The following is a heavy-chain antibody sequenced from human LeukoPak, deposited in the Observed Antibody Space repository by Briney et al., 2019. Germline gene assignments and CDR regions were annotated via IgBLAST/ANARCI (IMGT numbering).Heavy chain of an antibody. CDR3: ARGYYGSGSNTRSIDY. Sequence: SVKVSCKASGGTFSSYAISWVRQAPGQGLEWMGGIIPIFGTANYAQKFQGRVTITADESTSTAYMELSSLRSEDTAVYYCARGYYGSGSNTRSIDYWGQGTLVTVSS. J-gene: IGHJ4*02. CDR2: IIPIFGTA. CDR1: GGTFSSYA. V-gene: IGHV1-69*01. D-gene: IGHD3-10*01.